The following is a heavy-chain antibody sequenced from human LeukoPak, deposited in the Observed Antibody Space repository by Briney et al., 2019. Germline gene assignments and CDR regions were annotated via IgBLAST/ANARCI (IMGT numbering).Heavy chain of an antibody. Sequence: GGSLRLSCAASGFSFSTYEMNWVRQAPGKGLEWVSVIYSGGSTYYADSVKGRFTISRDNSKNTLYLQMNSLRAEDTAVYYCARDGYHTDLYYYYGMDVWGQGTTVTVSS. CDR1: GFSFSTYE. CDR3: ARDGYHTDLYYYYGMDV. CDR2: IYSGGST. D-gene: IGHD5-24*01. V-gene: IGHV3-66*02. J-gene: IGHJ6*02.